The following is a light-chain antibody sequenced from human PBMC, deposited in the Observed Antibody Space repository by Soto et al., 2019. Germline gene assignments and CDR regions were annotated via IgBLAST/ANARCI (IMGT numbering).Light chain of an antibody. CDR3: QQYEAWPLS. CDR1: QSVSRS. V-gene: IGKV3-15*01. J-gene: IGKJ4*01. CDR2: GAS. Sequence: EIVLTQSPGTLSLSPGERATLSCRASQSVSRSYLAWYQQKPGQAPRLLIYGASTRATGLPARFSGSGSGTEFTLTISSLQSEDFAVYYCQQYEAWPLSFGGGTKVEIK.